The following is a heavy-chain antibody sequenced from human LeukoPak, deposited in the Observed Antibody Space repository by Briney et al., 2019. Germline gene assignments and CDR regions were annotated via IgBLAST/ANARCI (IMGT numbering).Heavy chain of an antibody. D-gene: IGHD3-10*01. V-gene: IGHV4-34*01. Sequence: SETLSLTCAVYGGSFSGYYWSWIRQPPGKGLEWIGEINHSGSTNYNPSLKSRVTISVDTSKNQFSLKLSSVTAADTAVYYCAREGSSHEYYGSGSYLNWFDPWGQGTLVTVSS. CDR2: INHSGST. J-gene: IGHJ5*02. CDR1: GGSFSGYY. CDR3: AREGSSHEYYGSGSYLNWFDP.